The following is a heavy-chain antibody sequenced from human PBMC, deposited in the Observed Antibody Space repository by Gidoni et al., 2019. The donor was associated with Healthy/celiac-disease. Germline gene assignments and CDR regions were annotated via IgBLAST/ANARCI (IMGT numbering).Heavy chain of an antibody. CDR2: IDPRDSYT. V-gene: IGHV5-10-1*03. Sequence: EVQLVQSGAEVKKPGDSLRISCKGSGYSFTSYWISWVRQMPGKGLEWMGRIDPRDSYTNYSPSFQGHVTISADKSISTAYLQWSSLKASDTAMYYCARRGLDIVVVPAAKSWFDPWGQGTLVTVSS. CDR1: GYSFTSYW. J-gene: IGHJ5*02. CDR3: ARRGLDIVVVPAAKSWFDP. D-gene: IGHD2-2*03.